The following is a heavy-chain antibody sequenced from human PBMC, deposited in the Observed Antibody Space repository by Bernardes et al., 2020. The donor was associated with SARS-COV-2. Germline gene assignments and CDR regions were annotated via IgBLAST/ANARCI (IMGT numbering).Heavy chain of an antibody. Sequence: GASLKISGKGSGYSFANYWIGWVRPMPGRGLEWMGIIYPGDSDTRYSPSFQGQVTISADKSISTAYLQWSSLKASDTAIYYCARHDFNFWSAYGLFDYWGQGTLVTVSS. V-gene: IGHV5-51*01. J-gene: IGHJ4*02. CDR2: IYPGDSDT. CDR1: GYSFANYW. CDR3: ARHDFNFWSAYGLFDY. D-gene: IGHD3-3*01.